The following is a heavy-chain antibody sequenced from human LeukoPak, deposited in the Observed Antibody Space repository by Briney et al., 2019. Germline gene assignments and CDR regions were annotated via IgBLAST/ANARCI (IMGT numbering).Heavy chain of an antibody. J-gene: IGHJ3*02. CDR2: INPYDGST. D-gene: IGHD3-10*01. Sequence: ASVKVSCKASGYTFTSYYMHWVRQAPGQGLEWMGIINPYDGSTNYAQKFQGRATMTRDTSTNTVYMDLSSLRSEDTAVYYCARDSRRIITMVRGGQMLGNAFDIWGQGTMVTVSS. CDR1: GYTFTSYY. CDR3: ARDSRRIITMVRGGQMLGNAFDI. V-gene: IGHV1-46*01.